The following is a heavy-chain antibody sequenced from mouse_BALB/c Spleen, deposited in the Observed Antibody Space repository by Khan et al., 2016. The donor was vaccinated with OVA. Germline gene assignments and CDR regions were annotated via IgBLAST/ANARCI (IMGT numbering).Heavy chain of an antibody. Sequence: EVELVESRGDLVKPGGSLKLSCAASGFTFSSYSMSWVRQTPDKRLEWVASISSGGDYTYYPDSVKGRFTISRDNAKNTLYLQMSDLKSEDTAMYYCADHLTGSFAYGGQGTLVTVSA. D-gene: IGHD4-1*01. J-gene: IGHJ3*01. V-gene: IGHV5-6*01. CDR2: ISSGGDYT. CDR1: GFTFSSYS. CDR3: ADHLTGSFAY.